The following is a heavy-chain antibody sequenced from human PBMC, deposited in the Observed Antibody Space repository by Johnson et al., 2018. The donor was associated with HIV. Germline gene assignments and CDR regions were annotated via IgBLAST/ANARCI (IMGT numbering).Heavy chain of an antibody. V-gene: IGHV3-30*04. J-gene: IGHJ3*02. CDR2: ISYDGSNK. Sequence: QVQLVESGGGVVQPGRSLRLSCVASGFMFSTYAMHWVRQAPGKGLEWVAVISYDGSNKYYADSVKGRFTISRDNSKNTLYLQMNSLRAEDTAVYYCAKDKDAFDIWGQGTMVTVSS. CDR1: GFMFSTYA. CDR3: AKDKDAFDI.